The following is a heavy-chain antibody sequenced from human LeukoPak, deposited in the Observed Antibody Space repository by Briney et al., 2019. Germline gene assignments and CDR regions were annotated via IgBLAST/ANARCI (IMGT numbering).Heavy chain of an antibody. CDR3: ARTGGDGYNRLALGYFDL. D-gene: IGHD5-24*01. CDR1: GDSVSSNSAA. Sequence: SQTLSLTCAISGDSVSSNSAAWNWIRQSPSRGLEWLGRTLYRSKWYNDHAVSVKSRIPSNPDTSKNQFSLQLNSVTPEDTAVYYCARTGGDGYNRLALGYFDLWGRGTLVSVS. CDR2: TLYRSKWYN. J-gene: IGHJ2*01. V-gene: IGHV6-1*01.